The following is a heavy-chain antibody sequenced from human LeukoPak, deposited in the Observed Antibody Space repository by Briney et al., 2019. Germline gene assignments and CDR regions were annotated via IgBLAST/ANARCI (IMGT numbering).Heavy chain of an antibody. CDR3: VSGRVAGIDAFDI. D-gene: IGHD6-19*01. CDR2: INHSGST. J-gene: IGHJ3*02. Sequence: SETLSLTCAVYGGSFSGYYWSWIRQPPGKGLEWIWEINHSGSTNYNPSLKRRVTISVDTSKNQFSLQLNSVTPEDTAVYYCVSGRVAGIDAFDIWGQGTMVTVSS. CDR1: GGSFSGYY. V-gene: IGHV4-34*01.